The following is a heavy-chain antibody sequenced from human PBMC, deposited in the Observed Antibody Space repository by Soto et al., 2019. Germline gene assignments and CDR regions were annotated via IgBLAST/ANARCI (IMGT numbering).Heavy chain of an antibody. Sequence: SETLSLTCTVTGDSINNRSYYWGWIRQPPGKGLEWIGSIYYSGSTYNNPSLKSRVSMSVDTSKNQFSLKLRSVTAADTALYYCARQRTSVVTQSYFDSWGQGSLVTVSS. D-gene: IGHD2-21*02. CDR2: IYYSGST. CDR1: GDSINNRSYY. J-gene: IGHJ4*02. CDR3: ARQRTSVVTQSYFDS. V-gene: IGHV4-39*01.